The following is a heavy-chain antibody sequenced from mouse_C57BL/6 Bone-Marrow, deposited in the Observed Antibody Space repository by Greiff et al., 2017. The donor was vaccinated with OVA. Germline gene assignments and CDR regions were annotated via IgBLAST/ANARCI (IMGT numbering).Heavy chain of an antibody. Sequence: EVMLVESGGGLVKPGGSLKLSCAASGFTFSDYGMHWVRQAPEKGLEWVAYISSGSSTIYYADTVKGRFTISRDNAKNTLFLQMTSLRSEDTAMYYCARPYEGYYAWFAYWGQGTLVTVSA. CDR3: ARPYEGYYAWFAY. D-gene: IGHD2-3*01. J-gene: IGHJ3*01. V-gene: IGHV5-17*01. CDR2: ISSGSSTI. CDR1: GFTFSDYG.